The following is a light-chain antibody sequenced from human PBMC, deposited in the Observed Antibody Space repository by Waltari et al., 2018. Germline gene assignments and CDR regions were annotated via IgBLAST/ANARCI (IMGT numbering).Light chain of an antibody. CDR1: QSISSK. Sequence: EIVMTQSPATLPVSPGERATLSCRASQSISSKLAWYQQKPGQGPRLLIYGASTRATGIPARFSGSGSGTEFTLTISSMQSEDSAVYHCQQYDEWWTFGQGTKVEIE. V-gene: IGKV3-15*01. CDR3: QQYDEWWT. CDR2: GAS. J-gene: IGKJ1*01.